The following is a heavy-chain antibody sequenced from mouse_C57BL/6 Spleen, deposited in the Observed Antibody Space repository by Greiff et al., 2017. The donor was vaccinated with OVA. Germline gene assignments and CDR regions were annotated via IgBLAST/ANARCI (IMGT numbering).Heavy chain of an antibody. J-gene: IGHJ3*01. D-gene: IGHD2-4*01. Sequence: VQLVESGPELVKPGASVKISCKASGYAFSSSWMNWVKQRPGKGLEWIGRIYPGDGDTNYNGKFKGKATLTADKSSSTAYMQLSSLTSEDSAVYFCASIYYDYDDGTAWFAYWGQGTLVTVSA. CDR2: IYPGDGDT. V-gene: IGHV1-82*01. CDR1: GYAFSSSW. CDR3: ASIYYDYDDGTAWFAY.